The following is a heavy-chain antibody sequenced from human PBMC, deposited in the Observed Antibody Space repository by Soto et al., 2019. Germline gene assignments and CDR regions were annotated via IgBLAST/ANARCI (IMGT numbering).Heavy chain of an antibody. CDR1: GGSISSGGYS. Sequence: QLQLQESGSGLVKPSQTLSLTCAVSGGSISSGGYSWSWIRQPPGKGLEWIGYIYHSGSTYYNPSLKSRVTISVDRSKNQFSLKLSSVTAADTAVYYCARGRDFLEWFPYFDYWGQGTLVTVSS. CDR3: ARGRDFLEWFPYFDY. D-gene: IGHD3-3*01. V-gene: IGHV4-30-2*01. J-gene: IGHJ4*02. CDR2: IYHSGST.